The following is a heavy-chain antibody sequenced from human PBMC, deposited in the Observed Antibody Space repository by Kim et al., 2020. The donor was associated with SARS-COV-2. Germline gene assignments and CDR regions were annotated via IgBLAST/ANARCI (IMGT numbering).Heavy chain of an antibody. CDR2: ISYDGSNK. V-gene: IGHV3-30*18. D-gene: IGHD3-3*01. CDR3: AKAHLEWLPLPYYYGMDV. Sequence: GGSLRLSCAASGFTFSSYGMHWVRQAPGKGLEWVAVISYDGSNKYYADSVKGRFTISRDNSKNTLYLQMNSLRAEDTAVYYCAKAHLEWLPLPYYYGMDVWGQGTTVTVSS. J-gene: IGHJ6*02. CDR1: GFTFSSYG.